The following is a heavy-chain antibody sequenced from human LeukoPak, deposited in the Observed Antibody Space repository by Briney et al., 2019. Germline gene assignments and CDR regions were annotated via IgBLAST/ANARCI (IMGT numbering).Heavy chain of an antibody. CDR1: GFTFSSYA. J-gene: IGHJ4*02. V-gene: IGHV3-30-3*01. CDR2: ISYDGSNK. D-gene: IGHD3-10*01. CDR3: ARDKKGRGSGID. Sequence: GGSLRLSCAASGFTFSSYAMHWVRQAPGKGLEWVAVISYDGSNKYYADSVKGRFTISRDNSKNTLYLQMNSLRAEDTAVYYCARDKKGRGSGIDWGQGTLVTVSS.